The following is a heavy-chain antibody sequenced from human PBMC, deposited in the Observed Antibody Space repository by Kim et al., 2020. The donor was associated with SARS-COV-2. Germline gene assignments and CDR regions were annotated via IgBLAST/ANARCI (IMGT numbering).Heavy chain of an antibody. CDR1: GGSFSGYY. CDR2: INHSGST. J-gene: IGHJ5*02. V-gene: IGHV4-34*01. D-gene: IGHD6-19*01. Sequence: SETLSLTCAVYGGSFSGYYWSWIRQPPGKGLEWIGEINHSGSTNYNPSLKSRVTISVDTSKNQFSLKLSSVTAADTAVYYCARRYRQWLVLPIQYWFDP. CDR3: ARRYRQWLVLPIQYWFDP.